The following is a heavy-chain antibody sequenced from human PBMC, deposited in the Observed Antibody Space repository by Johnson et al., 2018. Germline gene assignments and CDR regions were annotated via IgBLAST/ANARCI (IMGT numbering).Heavy chain of an antibody. J-gene: IGHJ6*02. D-gene: IGHD6-13*01. CDR1: GFTFSSYA. V-gene: IGHV3-13*01. CDR2: IGTAGDT. Sequence: VQLVQSGGGLVQXGGSLRLSCAASGFTFSSYAMSWVRQAPGKGLEWVSAIGTAGDTYYPGPVKGRFPIPRENAKNSLYLQMNSLRAEDTAVYYCARAESSPHYGMDVWGQGTTVTVSS. CDR3: ARAESSPHYGMDV.